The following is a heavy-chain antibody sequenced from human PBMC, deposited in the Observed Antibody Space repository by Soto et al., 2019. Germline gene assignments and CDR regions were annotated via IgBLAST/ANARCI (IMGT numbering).Heavy chain of an antibody. CDR1: GGSISSGGYY. Sequence: SETLSLTCTVSGGSISSGGYYWSWIRQHPGKGLEWIGYIYYSGSTYYNPSLKSRVTISVDTSKNQFSLKLSSVTAADTAVYYCARGGTSGKYSWFDPWGPGTLVTVSS. CDR3: ARGGTSGKYSWFDP. D-gene: IGHD2-2*01. V-gene: IGHV4-31*03. J-gene: IGHJ5*02. CDR2: IYYSGST.